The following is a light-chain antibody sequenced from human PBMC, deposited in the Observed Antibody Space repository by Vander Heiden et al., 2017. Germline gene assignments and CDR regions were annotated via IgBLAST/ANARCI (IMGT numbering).Light chain of an antibody. J-gene: IGLJ2*01. Sequence: QSLLTPPPSAPGNPGQPVTISCYGSRYNIGSYTVNWYQQVPGTAPRLLIFKTNQRPSGVPDRFFGSKSGASTSLAISGLQSGDEATYYCAAWDDNLSGVLFGGGTKMSVL. CDR2: KTN. CDR3: AAWDDNLSGVL. CDR1: RYNIGSYT. V-gene: IGLV1-44*01.